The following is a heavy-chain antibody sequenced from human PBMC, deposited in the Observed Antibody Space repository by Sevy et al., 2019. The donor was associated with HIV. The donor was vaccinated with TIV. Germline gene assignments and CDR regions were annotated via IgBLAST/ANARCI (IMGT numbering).Heavy chain of an antibody. V-gene: IGHV5-51*01. CDR2: IYPGDSDT. CDR3: AKSPLYSSGLFYLDY. J-gene: IGHJ4*02. Sequence: GGSLRLSCKGSGYSFTSYWIGWVRQMPGKGLEWMGIIYPGDSDTRYSPSFQGQGTISADKSIRTAYLQWSSLKASDTAMYYCAKSPLYSSGLFYLDYWGQGTLVTVSS. CDR1: GYSFTSYW. D-gene: IGHD6-19*01.